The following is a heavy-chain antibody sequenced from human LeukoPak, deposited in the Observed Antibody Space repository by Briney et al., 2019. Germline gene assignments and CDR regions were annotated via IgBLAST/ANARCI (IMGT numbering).Heavy chain of an antibody. Sequence: GGPLRLSCAASGFTFSDYYMSWIRQAPGKGLERVSYISRSDSSIYYADSVRGRFTISRDNAKNSLCLHMNSLRAEDTAVYYCARDYYDSSGCIDCWGQGTLVTVSS. J-gene: IGHJ4*02. CDR1: GFTFSDYY. CDR2: ISRSDSSI. CDR3: ARDYYDSSGCIDC. V-gene: IGHV3-11*01. D-gene: IGHD3-22*01.